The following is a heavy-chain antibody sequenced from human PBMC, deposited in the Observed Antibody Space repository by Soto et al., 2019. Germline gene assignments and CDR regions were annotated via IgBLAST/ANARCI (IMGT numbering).Heavy chain of an antibody. Sequence: QVQLVQSGAEVKKPGSSVRVSCKVSGGSFRNYGITWGRQSPGQGLEWMGGIMPVFGTAVYAQKFQGRVTISADELTTTASLELSSLSSDDTAVYFCARARDYDLLTAREYALDVWGQGTTVTV. CDR2: IMPVFGTA. CDR1: GGSFRNYG. D-gene: IGHD3-9*01. J-gene: IGHJ6*02. V-gene: IGHV1-69*01. CDR3: ARARDYDLLTAREYALDV.